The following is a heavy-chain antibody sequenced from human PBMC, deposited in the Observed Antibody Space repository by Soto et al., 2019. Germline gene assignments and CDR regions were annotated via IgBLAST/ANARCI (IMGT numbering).Heavy chain of an antibody. V-gene: IGHV1-69*06. J-gene: IGHJ6*02. CDR3: AREPRTSIFGVVATYGMGV. CDR2: IIPFRGTT. Sequence: QVQLVQSGAEVKKPGSSVKVSCKASGGTSNNYVINWARQAPGQGLEWMGGIIPFRGTTNYAQKFQGRVTITADKSTGTAYMELSSLRSEDTAVYYWAREPRTSIFGVVATYGMGVWGQGTTVTVSS. D-gene: IGHD3-3*01. CDR1: GGTSNNYV.